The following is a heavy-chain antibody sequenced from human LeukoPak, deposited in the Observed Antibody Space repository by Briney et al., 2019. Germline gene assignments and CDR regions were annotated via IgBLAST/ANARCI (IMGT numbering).Heavy chain of an antibody. CDR2: IKQDGSEK. D-gene: IGHD4-11*01. Sequence: GGSLRLSCAASGFTFSNYWMSWVRQAPGKGLEWVANIKQDGSEKYYVDSVKGRFTISRDNAKNSLYLQMNSLRAEDTAVYYCARDSPPDYPTSYYYYGMDVWGQGTTVAVSS. CDR1: GFTFSNYW. V-gene: IGHV3-7*01. CDR3: ARDSPPDYPTSYYYYGMDV. J-gene: IGHJ6*02.